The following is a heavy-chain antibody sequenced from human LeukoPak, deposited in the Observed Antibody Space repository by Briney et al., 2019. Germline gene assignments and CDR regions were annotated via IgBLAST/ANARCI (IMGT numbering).Heavy chain of an antibody. D-gene: IGHD3-3*01. J-gene: IGHJ5*02. CDR1: GGTFSSYA. V-gene: IGHV1-69*13. Sequence: SVKASCKASGGTFSSYAISWVRQAPGQGLEWMGGIIPIFGTANYAQKFQGRVTITADESTSTAYMELSSLRSEDTAVYYCASSGDFWSGQTNWFDPWGQGTLVTVSS. CDR2: IIPIFGTA. CDR3: ASSGDFWSGQTNWFDP.